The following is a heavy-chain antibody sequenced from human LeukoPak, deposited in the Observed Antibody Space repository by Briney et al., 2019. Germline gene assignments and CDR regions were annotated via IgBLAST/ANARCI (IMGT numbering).Heavy chain of an antibody. J-gene: IGHJ6*03. D-gene: IGHD6-6*01. Sequence: GSVKVSCKASGYTFTSYDINWVRQATGQGLEWMGWMNLNSGNTGYAQKFQGRVTMTRNTSISTAYMELSRLRSEDTAVYYCARGWRQLVLVYYYYYMDVWGKGTTVTVSS. CDR2: MNLNSGNT. CDR1: GYTFTSYD. CDR3: ARGWRQLVLVYYYYYMDV. V-gene: IGHV1-8*01.